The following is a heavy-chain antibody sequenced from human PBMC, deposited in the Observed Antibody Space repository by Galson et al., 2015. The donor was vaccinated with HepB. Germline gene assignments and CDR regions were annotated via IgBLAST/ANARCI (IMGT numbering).Heavy chain of an antibody. J-gene: IGHJ4*02. CDR2: MNPNSGNT. CDR3: ALSSSWYMSEGPVGYYFDY. V-gene: IGHV1-8*01. Sequence: SVKVSCKASGYTFTSYDINWVRQATGQGLEWMGWMNPNSGNTGYAQKFQGRVTMTRNTSISTAYMELSSLRSEDTAVYYCALSSSWYMSEGPVGYYFDYWGQGTLVTVSS. CDR1: GYTFTSYD. D-gene: IGHD6-13*01.